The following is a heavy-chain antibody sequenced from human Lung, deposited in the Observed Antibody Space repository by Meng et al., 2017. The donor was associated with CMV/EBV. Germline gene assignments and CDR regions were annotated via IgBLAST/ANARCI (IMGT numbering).Heavy chain of an antibody. V-gene: IGHV3-7*01. CDR3: ARELSSADYYFDY. CDR1: GFHFSGYW. CDR2: INQHGTTK. J-gene: IGHJ4*02. Sequence: SXEASGFHFSGYWLSWVRQAPGKGLEWVANINQHGTTKYYADSLKGRFTISRDNTKNSLFLQIKSLRAEDTALYYCARELSSADYYFDYWGQGAXVTVSS. D-gene: IGHD2-2*01.